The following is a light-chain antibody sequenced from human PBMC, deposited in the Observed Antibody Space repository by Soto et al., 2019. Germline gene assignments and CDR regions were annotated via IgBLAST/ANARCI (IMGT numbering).Light chain of an antibody. CDR3: SSYTTTPWL. CDR1: SSDIGSNNY. Sequence: QSALTQPASVSGSPGQSITISCTGTSSDIGSNNYVSWFQQRPGKAPTPIIYEVSNRPSGVSTHFSGSKSGSTASLSISGCLPEDEAECYCSSYTTTPWLFGGGTKLTVL. J-gene: IGLJ3*02. CDR2: EVS. V-gene: IGLV2-14*01.